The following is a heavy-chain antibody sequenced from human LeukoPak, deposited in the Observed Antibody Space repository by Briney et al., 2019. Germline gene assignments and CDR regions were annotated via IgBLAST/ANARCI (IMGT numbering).Heavy chain of an antibody. D-gene: IGHD3-3*01. V-gene: IGHV1-18*01. CDR3: ARDYYDFWSGYYTGGLGY. CDR1: GYTFTSYG. J-gene: IGHJ4*02. Sequence: ASVKVSCKASGYTFTSYGISWVRQAPGQGLEWMGWISAYNGNTNYAQKLQGRVTMTTDTSTSTVYMELRSLRSDDTAVYYCARDYYDFWSGYYTGGLGYWGQGTLVIVSS. CDR2: ISAYNGNT.